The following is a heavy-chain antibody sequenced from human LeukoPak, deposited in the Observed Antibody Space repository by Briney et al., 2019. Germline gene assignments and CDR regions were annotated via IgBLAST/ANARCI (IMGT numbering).Heavy chain of an antibody. D-gene: IGHD3-16*01. CDR2: ISSSSSYI. CDR3: ARGLLGGAFDI. CDR1: GFTFSSYS. V-gene: IGHV3-21*01. Sequence: PGGSLRLSCAASGFTFSSYSMNWVRRAPGKGLEWVSSISSSSSYIYYADSVKGRFTISRDNAKNSLYLQMNSLRAEDTAVYYCARGLLGGAFDIWGQGTMVTVSS. J-gene: IGHJ3*02.